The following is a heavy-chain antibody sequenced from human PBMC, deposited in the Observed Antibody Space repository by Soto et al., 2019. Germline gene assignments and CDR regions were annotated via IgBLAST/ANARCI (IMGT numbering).Heavy chain of an antibody. J-gene: IGHJ6*02. Sequence: QLVQSGAEVKKPGSSVKVSCKVSGGTFSSYTITWVRQAPGEGLEWMGRIIPMFDIINYAQKFQGRVTITADKSTNTAYRELTSLKSDDTAVDSCARVEHENAGRALWGQGTTVTV. CDR2: IIPMFDII. CDR3: ARVEHENAGRAL. D-gene: IGHD1-1*01. V-gene: IGHV1-69*02. CDR1: GGTFSSYT.